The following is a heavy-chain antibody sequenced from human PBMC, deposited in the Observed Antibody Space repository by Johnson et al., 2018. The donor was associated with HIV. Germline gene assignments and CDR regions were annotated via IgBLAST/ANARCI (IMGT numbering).Heavy chain of an antibody. V-gene: IGHV3-30*04. CDR2: ISYDGSNK. Sequence: QMLLVESGGGVVQPGRSLRLSCAASGFTFSSYAMHWVRQAPGKGLEWVAVISYDGSNKYYADSVKGRFTISRDNSKNTLYLQMNSLRGEDTAVYYCAKGLTFFGVAMINAPLDFRGQGTMVTVSS. D-gene: IGHD3-3*01. CDR3: AKGLTFFGVAMINAPLDF. CDR1: GFTFSSYA. J-gene: IGHJ3*01.